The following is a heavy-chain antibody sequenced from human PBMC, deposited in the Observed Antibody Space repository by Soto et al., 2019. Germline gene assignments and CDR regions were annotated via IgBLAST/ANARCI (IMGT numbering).Heavy chain of an antibody. D-gene: IGHD3-10*01. V-gene: IGHV2-5*02. CDR1: ELSLSTSGVG. J-gene: IGHJ4*02. Sequence: QITLKESGTTLVEPTQTLTLTCTFSELSLSTSGVGVGWIRQPPRKALEWLALIYWDDDKRYRPSLKSRLTIYKVTSHNQVVLTMYNIDHVDTQTYYSVHSHVLGWFGFDYWGQGTLVTVPS. CDR2: IYWDDDK. CDR3: VHSHVLGWFGFDY.